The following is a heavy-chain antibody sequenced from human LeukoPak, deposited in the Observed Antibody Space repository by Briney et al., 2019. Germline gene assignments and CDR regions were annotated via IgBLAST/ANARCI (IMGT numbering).Heavy chain of an antibody. D-gene: IGHD3-10*01. Sequence: PGGSLRVSCAASGFTFSSYAMRWVRQDPGKGLEWVAVTSYDGGNKYYADSVKGRFTISRDNSKNTLYLQMNSLRAEDTAVYYCARDYYGSGSYNFDYWAREPWSPSPQ. CDR2: TSYDGGNK. J-gene: IGHJ4*02. V-gene: IGHV3-30-3*01. CDR1: GFTFSSYA. CDR3: ARDYYGSGSYNFDY.